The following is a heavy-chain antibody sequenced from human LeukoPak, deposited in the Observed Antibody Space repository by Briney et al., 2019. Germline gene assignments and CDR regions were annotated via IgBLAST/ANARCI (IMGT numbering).Heavy chain of an antibody. CDR3: AGHGTVGAPNLDY. D-gene: IGHD1-26*01. V-gene: IGHV4-59*08. CDR2: IYYSGST. J-gene: IGHJ4*02. CDR1: GGSISSYY. Sequence: SETLSLTCTVSGGSISSYYWSWIRQPPGKGLEWIGYIYYSGSTNYNPSLKSRVTISVDTSKNQFSLKLSSVTAADTAVYYCAGHGTVGAPNLDYWGQGTLVTVSS.